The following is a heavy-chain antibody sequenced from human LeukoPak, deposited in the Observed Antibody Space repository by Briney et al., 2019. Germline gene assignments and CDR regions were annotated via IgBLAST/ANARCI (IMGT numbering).Heavy chain of an antibody. J-gene: IGHJ4*02. D-gene: IGHD6-13*01. Sequence: ASVKVSCKASGYTFTGYYMHWVRQAPGQGLEWMGWINPNSGGTNYAQKFQGRVTMTRDTPISTAYMELSRLRSDDTAVYYCARDRSSSALLGYWGQGTLVTVSS. CDR2: INPNSGGT. CDR1: GYTFTGYY. V-gene: IGHV1-2*02. CDR3: ARDRSSSALLGY.